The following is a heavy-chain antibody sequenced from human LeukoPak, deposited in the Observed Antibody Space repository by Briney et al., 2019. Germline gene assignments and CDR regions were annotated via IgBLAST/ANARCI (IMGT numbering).Heavy chain of an antibody. CDR3: ARSVGSSTLDAFDI. J-gene: IGHJ3*02. D-gene: IGHD6-6*01. V-gene: IGHV3-30*04. CDR1: GFTFSSYA. CDR2: ISYDGSNK. Sequence: PGGSLRLSCAASGFTFSSYAMHWVRQAPGKGLEWVAVISYDGSNKYYADSVKGRFTISRDNSKNTLYLQMNSLRAEDTALYYCARSVGSSTLDAFDIWGQGTLVTVSS.